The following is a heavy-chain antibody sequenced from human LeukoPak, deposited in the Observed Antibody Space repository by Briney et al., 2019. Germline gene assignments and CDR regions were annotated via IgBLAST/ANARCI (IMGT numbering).Heavy chain of an antibody. CDR2: INQDGSDK. CDR1: EFTFSGYW. D-gene: IGHD6-13*01. Sequence: GGSLRLSCAASEFTFSGYWMNWVRQAPGKGPEWVANINQDGSDKHYVDSVKGRFTISRDNAKNSLILQMNGLRVEDTAVFYCARDGFVGAADYWGQGTLVTVSS. CDR3: ARDGFVGAADY. J-gene: IGHJ4*02. V-gene: IGHV3-7*01.